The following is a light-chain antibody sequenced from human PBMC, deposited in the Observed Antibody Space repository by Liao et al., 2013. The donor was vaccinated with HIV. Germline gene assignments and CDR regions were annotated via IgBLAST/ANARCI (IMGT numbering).Light chain of an antibody. J-gene: IGLJ1*01. V-gene: IGLV3-21*01. CDR2: RDT. CDR3: QAWDSSSGYV. CDR1: NIGRKS. Sequence: SYELTQPPSVSVAPGKTARVSCGGSNIGRKSVHWYQHKPGQAPVVVIYRDTDRPSGIPERFSGSNSGNMATLTISRVEAGDEADYYCQAWDSSSGYVVGPGTKVAVL.